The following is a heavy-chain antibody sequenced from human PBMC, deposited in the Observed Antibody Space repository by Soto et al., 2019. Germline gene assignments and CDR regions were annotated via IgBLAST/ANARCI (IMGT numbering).Heavy chain of an antibody. CDR1: GFTFSSYW. J-gene: IGHJ6*03. Sequence: GGSLRLSCAASGFTFSSYWMHWVRQAPGKGLVWVSRINSDGSSTSYADSVKGRFTISRDNAKNTLYLQMNSLRAEDTAVYYCARDPIAATGSNYYYYMDVWGKGTTVTVSS. CDR2: INSDGSST. V-gene: IGHV3-74*01. CDR3: ARDPIAATGSNYYYYMDV. D-gene: IGHD2-15*01.